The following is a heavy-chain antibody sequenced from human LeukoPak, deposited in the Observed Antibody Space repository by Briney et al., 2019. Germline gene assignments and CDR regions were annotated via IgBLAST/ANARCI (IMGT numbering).Heavy chain of an antibody. D-gene: IGHD1-1*01. V-gene: IGHV3-7*05. CDR2: IKEDGSEK. CDR3: ARSCDWTFDY. CDR1: GFTFSSCW. J-gene: IGHJ4*02. Sequence: GGSLRLSCAASGFTFSSCWMSWVRQAPGKGLEWVANIKEDGSEKNYVDSVKGRFTISRDNAENSLYLQMNSLRAEDTAVYYCARSCDWTFDYWGRGTLVTVSS.